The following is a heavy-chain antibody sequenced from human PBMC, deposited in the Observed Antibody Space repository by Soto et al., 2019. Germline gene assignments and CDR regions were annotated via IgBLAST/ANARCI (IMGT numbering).Heavy chain of an antibody. V-gene: IGHV3-15*01. CDR2: IKSKTGDGTT. D-gene: IGHD4-17*01. CDR3: TTVLVYGDYVGTRYYFDY. Sequence: PGGPLRLPCPASGSPFSNAWMSWVRQAPGKGLEWVGRIKSKTGDGTTDYAAPVKGRFSISRDDSKNTLYLQINSLKTADTAVYYCTTVLVYGDYVGTRYYFDYWGQGTLVTVSS. J-gene: IGHJ4*02. CDR1: GSPFSNAW.